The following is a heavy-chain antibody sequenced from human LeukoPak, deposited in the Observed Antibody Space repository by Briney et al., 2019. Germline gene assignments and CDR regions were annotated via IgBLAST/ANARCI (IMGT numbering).Heavy chain of an antibody. J-gene: IGHJ4*02. CDR2: LNPNSGNT. D-gene: IGHD3-10*01. Sequence: ASVKVSCKASGYTFTDYYMHWVRQAPGQGLEWMGWLNPNSGNTGYARKFQGRVTMTRNTSISTAYMELSSLRSDDTAVYYCASRYGSGSQYFDYWGQGTLVTVSS. CDR3: ASRYGSGSQYFDY. V-gene: IGHV1-8*02. CDR1: GYTFTDYY.